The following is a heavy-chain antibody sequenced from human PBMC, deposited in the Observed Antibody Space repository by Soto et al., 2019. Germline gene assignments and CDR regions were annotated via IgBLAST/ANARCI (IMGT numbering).Heavy chain of an antibody. CDR3: ARGSIAAASYFDY. V-gene: IGHV1-69*01. J-gene: IGHJ4*02. D-gene: IGHD6-25*01. Sequence: QVQLVQSGAEVKKPGSSVKVSCKASGGTFSSYALSWVRQAPGQGLEWMGAIMPMFGSANYAQKFQGTVTITADESTSTAYMELSSLRSDATAVYYCARGSIAAASYFDYWGQGTLITVSS. CDR1: GGTFSSYA. CDR2: IMPMFGSA.